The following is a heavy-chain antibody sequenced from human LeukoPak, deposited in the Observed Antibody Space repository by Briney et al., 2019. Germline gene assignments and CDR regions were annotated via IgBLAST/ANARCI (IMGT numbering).Heavy chain of an antibody. Sequence: GGSLRLSCAASGFTFSDYYMSWIRQAPGRGLEWVSYISSSGSTIYYADSVKGRFTISRDNAKNSLYLQMNSLRAEDTAVYYCATEEWELLSHYWGQGTLVTVSS. CDR1: GFTFSDYY. CDR3: ATEEWELLSHY. J-gene: IGHJ4*02. CDR2: ISSSGSTI. D-gene: IGHD1-26*01. V-gene: IGHV3-11*04.